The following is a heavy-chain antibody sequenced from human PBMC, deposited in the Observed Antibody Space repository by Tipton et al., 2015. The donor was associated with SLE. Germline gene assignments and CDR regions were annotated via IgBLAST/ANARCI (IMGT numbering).Heavy chain of an antibody. D-gene: IGHD6-6*01. J-gene: IGHJ2*01. Sequence: TLSLTCTVSGGSISNSVYYWAWIRQPPGKGLEWIGNMFYSGSRYSGTTYSSPSLKSRVTITLDTSNNQFSLRLSSVTAADTAIYYCATLVGGYYSSSRVVWYFDLWGRGTLVTVSS. CDR3: ATLVGGYYSSSRVVWYFDL. CDR1: GGSISNSVYY. CDR2: MFYSGSRYSGTT. V-gene: IGHV4-39*07.